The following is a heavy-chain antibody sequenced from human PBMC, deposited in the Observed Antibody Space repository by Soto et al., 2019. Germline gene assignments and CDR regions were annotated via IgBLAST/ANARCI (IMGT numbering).Heavy chain of an antibody. CDR2: ISHRGTP. Sequence: QVHLQESGPGLGEPSETLSLTCAVSGVSVSETYWWSWLRQPPGKGLEWIGEISHRGTPHYTASLWSRVSMSTDTSRNQISLTLMSVTAADSASYFCARHVGVPGTRGFDYWGQGTVVTVSS. V-gene: IGHV4-4*02. D-gene: IGHD6-13*01. J-gene: IGHJ4*02. CDR3: ARHVGVPGTRGFDY. CDR1: GVSVSETYW.